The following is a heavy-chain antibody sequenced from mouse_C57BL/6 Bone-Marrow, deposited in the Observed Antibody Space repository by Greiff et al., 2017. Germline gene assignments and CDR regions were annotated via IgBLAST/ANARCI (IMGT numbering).Heavy chain of an antibody. J-gene: IGHJ3*01. Sequence: EVQLQESGPGLVKPSQSLSLTCSVTGYSITSGYYWNWIRQFPGNKLEWMGYISYDGSNNYNPSLQNRISITRDTSKNQFFLKLNSVTTEDTATYYCARGGNRFAYWGQGTLVTVSA. V-gene: IGHV3-6*01. D-gene: IGHD2-1*01. CDR3: ARGGNRFAY. CDR1: GYSITSGYY. CDR2: ISYDGSN.